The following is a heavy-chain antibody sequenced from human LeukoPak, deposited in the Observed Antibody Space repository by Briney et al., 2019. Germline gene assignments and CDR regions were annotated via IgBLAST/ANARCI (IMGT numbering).Heavy chain of an antibody. CDR2: ISGSGGST. D-gene: IGHD4-17*01. CDR1: GFTFSSYA. V-gene: IGHV3-23*01. CDR3: AKDPYGDLRWYFDY. J-gene: IGHJ4*02. Sequence: GGSLRPSCAASGFTFSSYAMSWVRQAPGKGLEWVSAISGSGGSTYYADSVKGRFTISRDNSKNTLYLQMNSLRAEDTAVYYCAKDPYGDLRWYFDYWGQGTLVTVSS.